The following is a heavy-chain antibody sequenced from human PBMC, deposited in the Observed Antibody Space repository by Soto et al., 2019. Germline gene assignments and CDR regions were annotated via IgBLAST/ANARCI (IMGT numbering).Heavy chain of an antibody. V-gene: IGHV1-69*13. CDR2: IIPIFGTA. CDR1: GGTFSSYA. Sequence: VKVSCKASGGTFSSYAISWVRQAPGQGLEWMGGIIPIFGTANYAQKFQGRVTITADESTSTAYMELSSLRSEDTAVYYCASGGYCSGGSCYSRNYFDYWGQGTLVTVSS. D-gene: IGHD2-15*01. J-gene: IGHJ4*02. CDR3: ASGGYCSGGSCYSRNYFDY.